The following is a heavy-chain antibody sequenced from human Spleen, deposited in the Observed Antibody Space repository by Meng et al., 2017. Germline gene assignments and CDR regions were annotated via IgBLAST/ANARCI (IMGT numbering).Heavy chain of an antibody. Sequence: GESLKISCKASGYTFPDYWLHWVRRAPGQGLEWTGRINPKSGDTHYAQRFQGRVTMTGDTSISTAYMELSSLRSEDTAVYYCARDIGEYYYDDNDAFDIWGQGTMVTVSS. CDR3: ARDIGEYYYDDNDAFDI. V-gene: IGHV1-2*06. CDR1: GYTFPDYW. D-gene: IGHD3-22*01. J-gene: IGHJ3*02. CDR2: INPKSGDT.